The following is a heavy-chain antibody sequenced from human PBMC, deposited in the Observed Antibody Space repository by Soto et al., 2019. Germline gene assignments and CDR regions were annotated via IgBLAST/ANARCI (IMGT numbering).Heavy chain of an antibody. CDR3: SRAPFASGSGWYDY. D-gene: IGHD6-19*01. J-gene: IGHJ4*02. CDR2: INPSSGST. CDR1: GYTFTTYY. V-gene: IGHV1-46*03. Sequence: ASVKVSCKASGYTFTTYYIHWVRQAPGQGLEWMGVINPSSGSTSSARTFQGRVTMTRDTSTSTVYMELSSLRSEDTAVYYCSRAPFASGSGWYDYWGQGTLVTVSS.